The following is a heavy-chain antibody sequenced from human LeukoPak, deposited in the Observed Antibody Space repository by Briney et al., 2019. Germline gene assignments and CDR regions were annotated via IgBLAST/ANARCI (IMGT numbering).Heavy chain of an antibody. CDR3: ARDQLGYYDRSGYYQTHAFDI. V-gene: IGHV3-33*01. CDR1: GFTFSSYG. Sequence: PGGSLRLSCAASGFTFSSYGMHWVRQAPGKGLEWVAVIWYDGSNKYYADSVKGRFTISRDNSKDTLYLQMNSLRAEDTAVYYCARDQLGYYDRSGYYQTHAFDIWGQGTMVTVSS. CDR2: IWYDGSNK. D-gene: IGHD3-22*01. J-gene: IGHJ3*02.